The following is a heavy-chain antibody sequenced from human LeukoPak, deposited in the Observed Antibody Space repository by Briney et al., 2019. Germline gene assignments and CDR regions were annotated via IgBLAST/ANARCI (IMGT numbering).Heavy chain of an antibody. D-gene: IGHD6-13*01. V-gene: IGHV4-38-2*02. Sequence: SETLSLTCTVSGYSISSGYYWGWIRQPPGKGLEWIGSIYHSGSTYYDPSLKSRVTISVDTSKNQFSLKLSSVTAADTAVYYCARADYSSTWSHDYYYMDVWGKGTTVTVSS. CDR1: GYSISSGYY. CDR3: ARADYSSTWSHDYYYMDV. CDR2: IYHSGST. J-gene: IGHJ6*03.